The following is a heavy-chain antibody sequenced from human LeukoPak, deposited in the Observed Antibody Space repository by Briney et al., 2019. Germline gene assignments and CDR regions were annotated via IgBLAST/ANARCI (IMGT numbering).Heavy chain of an antibody. CDR3: ARDYGDYVNPYYFDY. CDR2: IIPILGIA. D-gene: IGHD4-17*01. V-gene: IGHV1-69*04. J-gene: IGHJ4*02. Sequence: SVTVSYKPSVGTFSSYAISWVRQAPRQGLEWMGRIIPILGIANYAQKFQGRVTITADKSTSTAYMELSSLRSEDTAVYYCARDYGDYVNPYYFDYWGQGTLVTVSS. CDR1: VGTFSSYA.